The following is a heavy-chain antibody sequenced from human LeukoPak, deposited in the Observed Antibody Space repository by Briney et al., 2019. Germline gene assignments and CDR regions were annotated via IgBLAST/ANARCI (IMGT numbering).Heavy chain of an antibody. CDR3: ARGEAVAAPVDY. V-gene: IGHV3-23*01. CDR1: GFTFSSYA. D-gene: IGHD6-19*01. J-gene: IGHJ4*02. CDR2: ISGSGGST. Sequence: GGSLRLSCAASGFTFSSYAMSWVRQAPGKGLEWVSAISGSGGSTYYSASVKGRFSISRDNAKNSLYLQMNSLRVEDTAVYYCARGEAVAAPVDYWGQGTLVTVSS.